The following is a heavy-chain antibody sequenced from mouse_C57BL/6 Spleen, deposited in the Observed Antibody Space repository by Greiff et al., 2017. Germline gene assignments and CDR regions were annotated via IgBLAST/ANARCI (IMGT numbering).Heavy chain of an antibody. V-gene: IGHV5-17*01. CDR3: ARYDYGRNYAMDY. CDR2: ISSGSSTI. D-gene: IGHD2-4*01. Sequence: EVKLVESGGGLVKPGGSLKLSCAASGFTFSDYGMHWVRQAPEKGLEWVAYISSGSSTIYYADTVKGRFTISRDNAKNTLFLQMTSLRSEDTAMYYCARYDYGRNYAMDYWGQGTSVTVSS. CDR1: GFTFSDYG. J-gene: IGHJ4*01.